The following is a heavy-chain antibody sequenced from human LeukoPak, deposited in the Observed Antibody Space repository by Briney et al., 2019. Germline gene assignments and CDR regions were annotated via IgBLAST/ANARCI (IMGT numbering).Heavy chain of an antibody. CDR3: ARDPDTYYDFWSGYYPFDY. Sequence: PGGSLRLSCAASGFTFSSYSMNWVRQAPGKGLEWVSSISSSSSYIYYADSVKGRFTISRDNAKNTLYLQMNSLRAEDTAVYYCARDPDTYYDFWSGYYPFDYWGQGTLVTVSS. CDR1: GFTFSSYS. CDR2: ISSSSSYI. V-gene: IGHV3-21*01. J-gene: IGHJ4*02. D-gene: IGHD3-3*01.